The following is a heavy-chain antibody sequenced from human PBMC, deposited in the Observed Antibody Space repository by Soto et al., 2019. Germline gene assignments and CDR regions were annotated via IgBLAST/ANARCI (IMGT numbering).Heavy chain of an antibody. CDR1: GGSISSSNW. CDR3: ASATGMAPFDY. CDR2: IYHSGST. V-gene: IGHV4-4*02. J-gene: IGHJ4*02. D-gene: IGHD5-18*01. Sequence: QVQLQESGPGLVKPSGTLSLTCAVSGGSISSSNWWSWVRQPPGKGLEWIGEIYHSGSTNYNPSLKSRVTISVDKSTTQCSLKLNSVTAADTAVYYCASATGMAPFDYWGQGTLVTVSS.